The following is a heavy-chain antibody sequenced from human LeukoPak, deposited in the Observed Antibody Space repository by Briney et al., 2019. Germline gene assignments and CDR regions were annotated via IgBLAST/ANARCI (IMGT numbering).Heavy chain of an antibody. CDR1: GGSISSYY. D-gene: IGHD2-2*01. Sequence: PSETLSLTCTVSGGSISSYYWSWIRQPPGKGLEWIGRIYTSGSTNYNPSLKSRVTMSVDTSKNQFSLKLSSVTAADTAVYYCTRDSTPAAIKSNYYYMDVWGKGTTVTVSS. CDR3: TRDSTPAAIKSNYYYMDV. V-gene: IGHV4-4*07. CDR2: IYTSGST. J-gene: IGHJ6*03.